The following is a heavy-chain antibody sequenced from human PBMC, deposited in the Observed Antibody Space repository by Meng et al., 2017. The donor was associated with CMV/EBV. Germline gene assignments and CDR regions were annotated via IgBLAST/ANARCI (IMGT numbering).Heavy chain of an antibody. J-gene: IGHJ5*02. V-gene: IGHV4-4*07. CDR1: SISGYY. CDR2: IYTSGST. Sequence: SISGYYWSWIRQPAGKGLEWIGRIYTSGSTNYNPSLKSRVTMSVDTSKNQFSLKLSSVTAADTAVYYCARGKSSSWYRMVKANWFDPWGQGTLVTVSS. CDR3: ARGKSSSWYRMVKANWFDP. D-gene: IGHD6-13*01.